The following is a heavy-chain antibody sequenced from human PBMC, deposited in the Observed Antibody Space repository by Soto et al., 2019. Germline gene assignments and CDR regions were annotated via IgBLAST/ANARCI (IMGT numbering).Heavy chain of an antibody. D-gene: IGHD4-17*01. J-gene: IGHJ2*01. Sequence: EVQLLESGGGLVQPGGSLRLSCAASGFTFSSYAMSWVRQAPGKGLEWVSAISGSGGSTYYADSVKGRFTISRDNSKNTLYLQMDSLSAGGAAVYYCANRTVGWYCDLWGRGTLVTVSS. CDR2: ISGSGGST. CDR1: GFTFSSYA. V-gene: IGHV3-23*01. CDR3: ANRTVGWYCDL.